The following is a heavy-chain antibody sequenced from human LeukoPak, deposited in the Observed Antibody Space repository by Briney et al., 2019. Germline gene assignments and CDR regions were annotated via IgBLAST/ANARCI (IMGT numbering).Heavy chain of an antibody. CDR1: GGSISSGSYY. Sequence: SETLSLTCTVSGGSISSGSYYWSWIRQPAGKGLEWIGRIYTSGSTNYNPSLKSRVTISVDTSKNQFSLKLSSVAAADTAVYYCARDLGGMVATLWGQGTLVTVSS. CDR2: IYTSGST. D-gene: IGHD5-12*01. J-gene: IGHJ4*02. V-gene: IGHV4-61*02. CDR3: ARDLGGMVATL.